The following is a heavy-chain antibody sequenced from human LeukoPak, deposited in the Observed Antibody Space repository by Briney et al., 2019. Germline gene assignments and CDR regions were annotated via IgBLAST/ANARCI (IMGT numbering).Heavy chain of an antibody. CDR3: ASTLRFLPYRRFDY. CDR1: GGSIISSNYY. CDR2: IYQSGSGSS. D-gene: IGHD3-3*01. J-gene: IGHJ4*02. V-gene: IGHV4-39*01. Sequence: PSETLSLTCSVSGGSIISSNYYWGWIRQPPGKGLKWIGSIYQSGSGSSYYNPSLKSRVTIFGDTSKNQFFLRLSSVTAADTAVYYCASTLRFLPYRRFDYWGQGTLVTVPS.